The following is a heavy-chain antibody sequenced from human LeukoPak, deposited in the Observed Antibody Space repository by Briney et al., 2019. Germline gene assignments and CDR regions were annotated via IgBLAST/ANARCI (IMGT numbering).Heavy chain of an antibody. J-gene: IGHJ3*02. D-gene: IGHD3-22*01. Sequence: SETLSLTCTVSGGSVRSGSYYWSWIRQPPGKGLEWIGFIYYTGSANYNPSLKSRVTISADTSKNQFSLKLNSVTAADTAIYYCARDYVFDNSGFWIHAIDIWGQGTMVTVSS. CDR3: ARDYVFDNSGFWIHAIDI. CDR2: IYYTGSA. V-gene: IGHV4-61*01. CDR1: GGSVRSGSYY.